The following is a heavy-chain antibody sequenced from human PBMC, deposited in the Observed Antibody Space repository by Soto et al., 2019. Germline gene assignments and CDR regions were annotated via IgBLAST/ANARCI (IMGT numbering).Heavy chain of an antibody. D-gene: IGHD1-26*01. J-gene: IGHJ5*02. Sequence: SETLSLTCTVSGGSISSYYWSWIRQPPGKGLEWIGYIYYSGSTNYNPSLKSRVTISVDTSKNQFSLKLSSVTAADTAVYYCARGLSGTPESYNWFDPWGQGTLVTVSS. CDR1: GGSISSYY. V-gene: IGHV4-59*01. CDR3: ARGLSGTPESYNWFDP. CDR2: IYYSGST.